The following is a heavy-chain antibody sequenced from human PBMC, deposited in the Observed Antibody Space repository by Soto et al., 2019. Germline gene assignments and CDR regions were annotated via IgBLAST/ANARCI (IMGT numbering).Heavy chain of an antibody. CDR1: GFRFSSFE. V-gene: IGHV3-48*03. CDR3: ARDLSDGRWLQSDAFDI. J-gene: IGHJ3*02. D-gene: IGHD5-12*01. CDR2: ISISSSTI. Sequence: PVGSLRLSCAASGFRFSSFEMNWVRQAPGKGLQWVSYISISSSTIYYADSVKGRFTISRDNAKNSLYLQMNSLRAEDTAVYYCARDLSDGRWLQSDAFDIWGQGTMVTVSS.